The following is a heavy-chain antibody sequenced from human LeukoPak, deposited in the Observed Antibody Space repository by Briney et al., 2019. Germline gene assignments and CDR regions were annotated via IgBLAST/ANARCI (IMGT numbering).Heavy chain of an antibody. V-gene: IGHV4-61*08. J-gene: IGHJ4*02. Sequence: SETLSLTCTVSGGSIDSGGYYWSWIRQPPGKGLEWIGYIYYSGSTNYSPSLRSRVTISVDTSKNQFSLKLTSVTAADTAVYYCAREASGYDPFDYWGQGTLVTVSS. D-gene: IGHD5-12*01. CDR3: AREASGYDPFDY. CDR2: IYYSGST. CDR1: GGSIDSGGYY.